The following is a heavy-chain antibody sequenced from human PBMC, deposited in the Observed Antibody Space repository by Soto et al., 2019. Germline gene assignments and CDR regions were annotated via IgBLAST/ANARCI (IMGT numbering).Heavy chain of an antibody. D-gene: IGHD3-10*01. V-gene: IGHV3-74*01. J-gene: IGHJ5*02. CDR1: GVTFSTYW. CDR3: ARGGLKSYWFDP. CDR2: INGDASIT. Sequence: EVQLVESGGGLVQPGGSLRLSCAASGVTFSTYWMHWVRQAPEKGLVWVSRINGDASITNYADSVKGRFTISRDNAKNTLYLQMNSLRAEDTAVYYCARGGLKSYWFDPWGQGTLVTVSS.